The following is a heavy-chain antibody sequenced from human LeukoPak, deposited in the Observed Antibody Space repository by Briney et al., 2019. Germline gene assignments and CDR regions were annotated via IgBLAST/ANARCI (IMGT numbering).Heavy chain of an antibody. J-gene: IGHJ4*02. Sequence: ASVKVSCKASGYTFTSYYMHWVRQAPGQGVEWRGIINPSGGSTSYAQKFQGRVTLTRDTSTSTVYMELSSLRSEDTAVYYCARDGYRCYYVSGSLDYWGQGTLVTVSS. CDR3: ARDGYRCYYVSGSLDY. CDR2: INPSGGST. V-gene: IGHV1-46*01. CDR1: GYTFTSYY. D-gene: IGHD3-10*01.